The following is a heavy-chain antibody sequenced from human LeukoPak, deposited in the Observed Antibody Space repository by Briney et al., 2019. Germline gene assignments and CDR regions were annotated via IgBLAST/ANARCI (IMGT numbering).Heavy chain of an antibody. V-gene: IGHV1-2*02. J-gene: IGHJ4*02. CDR2: INPHSGDT. CDR1: GYTFTGYY. CDR3: ARDGGDYGDYPPDY. D-gene: IGHD4-17*01. Sequence: GASVKVSCKASGYTFTGYYIHWVRQAPGQGLEWVGWINPHSGDTNYAQNFQGRVTMTRDTSISTAYLELSRLRSDDTAVYYCARDGGDYGDYPPDYWGQGTLVTVSS.